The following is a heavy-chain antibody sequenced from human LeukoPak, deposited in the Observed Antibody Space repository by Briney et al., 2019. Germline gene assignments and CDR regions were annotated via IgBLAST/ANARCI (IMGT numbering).Heavy chain of an antibody. V-gene: IGHV4-39*01. CDR2: ISYSGST. Sequence: PSETLSLTCTVSGGSISSSTFYWGWIRQPPGKSLEWIGIISYSGSTYYNPSLKSRVTISVDTSKNQFSLKLSSVTAADTAVYYCARVVGQYYYADYWGQGTLVTVSS. CDR1: GGSISSSTFY. CDR3: ARVVGQYYYADY. J-gene: IGHJ4*02. D-gene: IGHD1-26*01.